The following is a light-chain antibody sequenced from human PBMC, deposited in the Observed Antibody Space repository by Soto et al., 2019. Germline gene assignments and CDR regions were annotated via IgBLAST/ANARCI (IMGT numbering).Light chain of an antibody. CDR1: SSDVGGYNY. J-gene: IGLJ3*02. Sequence: QSALTQPPSASGSPGQSVTISCTGTSSDVGGYNYVSWYQHHPGNAPKLMISEVNKRPSGVPDRFSGSKSGNTASLTVSGLQAEDEADYYCTSYTDSNNLVFGGGTKLTVL. CDR2: EVN. V-gene: IGLV2-8*01. CDR3: TSYTDSNNLV.